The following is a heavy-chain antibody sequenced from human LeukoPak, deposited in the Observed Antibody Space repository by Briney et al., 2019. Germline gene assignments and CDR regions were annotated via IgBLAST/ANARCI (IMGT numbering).Heavy chain of an antibody. CDR2: IIPIFGTA. J-gene: IGHJ4*02. CDR1: GGTFSSYA. CDR3: ARAHPITIFGVVTRTALDY. Sequence: GASVKVSCKASGGTFSSYAISWVRQAPGQGLEWMGGIIPIFGTANYAQKFQGRVTMTTDTSTSTAYMELRSLRSDDTAVYYCARAHPITIFGVVTRTALDYWGQGTLVTVSS. D-gene: IGHD3-3*01. V-gene: IGHV1-69*05.